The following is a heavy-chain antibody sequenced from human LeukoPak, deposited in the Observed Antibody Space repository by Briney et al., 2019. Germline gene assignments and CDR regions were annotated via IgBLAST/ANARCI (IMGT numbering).Heavy chain of an antibody. D-gene: IGHD5-18*01. Sequence: GGSLRLSCAASRFTFSSYWMHWVRQAPGKGLVWVSRINSDGSSTSYADSVKGRFTISRDNAKNTLYLHMNSLRAEDTAVYYCAREDTAMVVIDYWGQGTLVTVSS. J-gene: IGHJ4*02. CDR1: RFTFSSYW. CDR2: INSDGSST. V-gene: IGHV3-74*01. CDR3: AREDTAMVVIDY.